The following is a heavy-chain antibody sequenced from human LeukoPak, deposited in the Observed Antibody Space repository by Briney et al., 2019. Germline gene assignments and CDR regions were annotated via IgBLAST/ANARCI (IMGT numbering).Heavy chain of an antibody. J-gene: IGHJ6*03. CDR3: ARDKTEGYYYYYMDV. CDR1: GGSISSYY. CDR2: IYYSGST. D-gene: IGHD1-14*01. V-gene: IGHV4-59*01. Sequence: SETPSLTCTVSGGSISSYYWSWIRQPPGKGLEWIGYIYYSGSTNYNPSLKSRVTISVDTSKNQFSLKLSSVTAADTAVYYCARDKTEGYYYYYMDVWGKGTTVTVSS.